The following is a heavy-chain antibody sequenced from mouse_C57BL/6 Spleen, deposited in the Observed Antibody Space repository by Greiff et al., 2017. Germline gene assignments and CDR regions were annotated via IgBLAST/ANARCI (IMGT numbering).Heavy chain of an antibody. D-gene: IGHD1-1*01. CDR2: INPGSGGT. CDR3: ARSSTTVVGDY. V-gene: IGHV1-54*01. CDR1: GYAFTNYL. J-gene: IGHJ2*01. Sequence: QVQLQQSGAELVRPGTSVKVSCKASGYAFTNYLIEWVQQRPGQGLEWIGVINPGSGGTNYNEKFKGKATLTADKASSTAYLQISSLTSEDTAVYFCARSSTTVVGDYWGQGTTLTVSS.